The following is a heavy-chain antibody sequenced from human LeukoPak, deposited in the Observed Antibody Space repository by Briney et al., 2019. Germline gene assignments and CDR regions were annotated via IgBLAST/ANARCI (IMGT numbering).Heavy chain of an antibody. Sequence: SETLSLTCTVFGASISSYYWSWIRQPPGKGLEWIGYIYYSGSTNYNPSLKSRVTISVDTSKNQFSLKLSSVTAADTAVYYCARVLRDSSGYPEYFQHWGQGTLVTVSS. D-gene: IGHD3-22*01. J-gene: IGHJ1*01. V-gene: IGHV4-59*01. CDR2: IYYSGST. CDR1: GASISSYY. CDR3: ARVLRDSSGYPEYFQH.